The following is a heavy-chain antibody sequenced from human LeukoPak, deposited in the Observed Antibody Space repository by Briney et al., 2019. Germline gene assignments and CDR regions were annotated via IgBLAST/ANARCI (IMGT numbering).Heavy chain of an antibody. CDR2: IRYDGSNK. CDR1: GFTFSSYG. V-gene: IGHV3-30*02. Sequence: GGSLRLSCAASGFTFSSYGMHWVRQAPGKGLEWVAFIRYDGSNKYYADSVKGRFTISRDNSKNTLYLQMNSLRAEDTAVYYCASFMPYYYGSGVLDYWGQGTLVTVSS. CDR3: ASFMPYYYGSGVLDY. J-gene: IGHJ4*02. D-gene: IGHD3-10*01.